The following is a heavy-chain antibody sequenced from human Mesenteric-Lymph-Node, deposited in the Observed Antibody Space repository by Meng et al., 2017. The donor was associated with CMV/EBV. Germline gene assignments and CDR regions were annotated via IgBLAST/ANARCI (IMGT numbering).Heavy chain of an antibody. D-gene: IGHD5/OR15-5a*01. J-gene: IGHJ4*02. CDR1: GFSVSGNY. CDR2: IYRGGNT. V-gene: IGHV3-53*01. CDR3: ASLSLDDY. Sequence: GGSLRLSCVASGFSVSGNYMCWVRQAPGKGLEWVSVIYRGGNTDYADSVKGRFTISRDNSKNTLYLQMNSLRAEDTAMYYCASLSLDDYWGQGTRVTVSS.